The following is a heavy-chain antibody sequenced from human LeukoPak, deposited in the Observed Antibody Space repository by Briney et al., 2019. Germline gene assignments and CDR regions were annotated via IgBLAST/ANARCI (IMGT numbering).Heavy chain of an antibody. Sequence: SETLSLTCDVSGVSFSTYYWSWIRQSPEKGLEWIGEVNHSGYTNYNPSLKSRVTISVDTSKNQFSRKLSSVTAADTAVYYCARQLYGSDYWGQGTLVTVSS. V-gene: IGHV4-34*01. CDR1: GVSFSTYY. J-gene: IGHJ4*02. CDR3: ARQLYGSDY. CDR2: VNHSGYT. D-gene: IGHD4-17*01.